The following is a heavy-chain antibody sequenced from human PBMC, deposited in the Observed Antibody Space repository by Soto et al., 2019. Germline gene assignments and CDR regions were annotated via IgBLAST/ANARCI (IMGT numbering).Heavy chain of an antibody. CDR3: ARDLLRYVLRFLSDSYYYGMDV. CDR2: IWYDGSNK. CDR1: GFTFSSYG. J-gene: IGHJ6*02. Sequence: QVQLVESGGGVVQPGRSLRLSCAASGFTFSSYGMHWVRQAPGKGLEWVAVIWYDGSNKYYADSVKGRFTISRDNSKNTLYLQMNSLRADDTAVYYGARDLLRYVLRFLSDSYYYGMDVWGQGTTVTGSS. D-gene: IGHD3-3*01. V-gene: IGHV3-33*01.